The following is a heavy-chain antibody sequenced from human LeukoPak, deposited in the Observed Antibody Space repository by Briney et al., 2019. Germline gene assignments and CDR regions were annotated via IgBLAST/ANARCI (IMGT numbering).Heavy chain of an antibody. V-gene: IGHV3-21*01. D-gene: IGHD3-10*02. J-gene: IGHJ6*04. CDR2: ISTSSSYI. CDR3: AELGITMIGGV. CDR1: GFTFSHYS. Sequence: GGSLRLSCAASGFTFSHYSMNWVRQAPGKGLEWVSSISTSSSYIYYADSVKGRFTISRDNAKNSLYLQMNSLRAEDTAVYYCAELGITMIGGVWGKGSTVTISS.